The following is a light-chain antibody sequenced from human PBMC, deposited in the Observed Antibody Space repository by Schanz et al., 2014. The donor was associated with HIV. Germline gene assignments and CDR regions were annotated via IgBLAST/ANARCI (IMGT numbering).Light chain of an antibody. CDR2: DNN. CDR3: GTWDSSLSAGYVI. J-gene: IGLJ2*01. Sequence: QSVLTQPPSLSAAPGQTVTISCSGSSSNIGNNYVSWYQQLPGTAPKLLIYDNNKRPSGIPDRFSGSKSGTSATLGITGLQTGDEADYYCGTWDSSLSAGYVIFGGGTKLTVL. V-gene: IGLV1-51*01. CDR1: SSNIGNNY.